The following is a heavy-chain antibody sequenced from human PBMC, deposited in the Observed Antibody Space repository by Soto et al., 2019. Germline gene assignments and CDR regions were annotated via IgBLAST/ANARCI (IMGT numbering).Heavy chain of an antibody. V-gene: IGHV4-61*01. CDR1: GGFVNSDTHS. D-gene: IGHD2-2*01. Sequence: QVQLQESGPGLVKPSETLSLTCTVSGGFVNSDTHSWSWIRQTPGKRLECIGFIYSGGSTKNPSLRSRVTMSVDTSKNQFSLKLRSVIVADTAVYHCARFVRSCSATTCSPRADVWGQGITVTVSS. CDR3: ARFVRSCSATTCSPRADV. CDR2: IYSGGST. J-gene: IGHJ6*02.